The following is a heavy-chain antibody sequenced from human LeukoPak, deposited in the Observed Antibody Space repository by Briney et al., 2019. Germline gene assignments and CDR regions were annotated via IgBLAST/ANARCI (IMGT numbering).Heavy chain of an antibody. CDR2: ISSSSSAI. D-gene: IGHD6-19*01. Sequence: GGSLRLSCAASGFTFSSYSMNWVRQAPGKGLEWVSYISSSSSAIYYADSVKGRFTISRDNAKNSLYLQMNSLRDEDTAVYYCARRLSSGWNNPPDYWGQGTLVTVSS. CDR3: ARRLSSGWNNPPDY. CDR1: GFTFSSYS. J-gene: IGHJ4*02. V-gene: IGHV3-48*02.